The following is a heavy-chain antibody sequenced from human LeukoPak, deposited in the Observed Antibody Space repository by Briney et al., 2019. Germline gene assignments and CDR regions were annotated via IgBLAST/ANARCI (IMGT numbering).Heavy chain of an antibody. CDR1: GESVSSRNYY. CDR2: IFYTGST. CDR3: ARHKGGQLAPFND. J-gene: IGHJ4*02. V-gene: IGHV4-39*01. D-gene: IGHD6-13*01. Sequence: SETLSLTCSVSGESVSSRNYYWAWIRQPPGRGLEWIANIFYTGSTYYNPSLKSRVTIFVDTSKNQFSLNLTSVTAADTAVYYCARHKGGQLAPFNDWGQGTLVTVSS.